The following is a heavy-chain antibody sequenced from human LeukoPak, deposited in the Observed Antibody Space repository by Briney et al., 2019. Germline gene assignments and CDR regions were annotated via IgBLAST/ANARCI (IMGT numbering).Heavy chain of an antibody. D-gene: IGHD4-23*01. CDR1: GYSFTGYY. CDR3: AREGIDYGDSSVYGF. J-gene: IGHJ4*02. Sequence: ASVKVSCKASGYSFTGYYLHWVRQAPGQGLEWMGWITPNSGGTSYAQKFHGRLTMTRDTSISTAYMELSRLRSDDTAVYYCAREGIDYGDSSVYGFWGQGALVTVSS. V-gene: IGHV1-2*02. CDR2: ITPNSGGT.